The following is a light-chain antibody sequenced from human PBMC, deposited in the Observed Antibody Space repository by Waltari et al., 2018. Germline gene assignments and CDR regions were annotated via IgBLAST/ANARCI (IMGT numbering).Light chain of an antibody. CDR1: ESIGIY. V-gene: IGKV1-39*01. Sequence: IQMTQSPSSLSASVGDRVTITCRASESIGIYLNWYQQQPGKAPRILISGASNLESGVPSWFGGSGSGTDFTLTISNLQLADFATYYCQQSYRNPRTFGHGTKVDFK. CDR2: GAS. J-gene: IGKJ1*01. CDR3: QQSYRNPRT.